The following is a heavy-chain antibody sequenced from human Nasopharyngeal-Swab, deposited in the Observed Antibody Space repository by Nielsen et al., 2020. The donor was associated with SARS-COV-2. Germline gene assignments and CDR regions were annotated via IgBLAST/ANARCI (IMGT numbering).Heavy chain of an antibody. Sequence: GGSLRLSCEGSGFTFSDYEMNWVRQAPGKGLEWISYISHSGFTIYYADSAKGRFTISRDNAKNSLYLQMNSLKAEDTALYYCAKDQFCTSTTCYGGNYFFYYGMDVWGQGTTVTVSS. CDR2: ISHSGFTI. CDR3: AKDQFCTSTTCYGGNYFFYYGMDV. J-gene: IGHJ6*02. D-gene: IGHD2/OR15-2a*01. CDR1: GFTFSDYE. V-gene: IGHV3-48*03.